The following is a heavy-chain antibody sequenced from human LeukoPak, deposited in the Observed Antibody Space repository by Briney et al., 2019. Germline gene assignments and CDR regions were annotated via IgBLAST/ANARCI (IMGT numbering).Heavy chain of an antibody. D-gene: IGHD2-2*01. CDR3: ARLSSTSDY. J-gene: IGHJ4*02. Sequence: SGGSLRLSCAASGFTFTTYWMGWVRQAPGKGLEWVANIKQDGSEQYYVDSVKGRFTISRDNAKNSLSLQMNSLRAEDTAVYYCARLSSTSDYWGQGTLVTVSS. CDR1: GFTFTTYW. V-gene: IGHV3-7*01. CDR2: IKQDGSEQ.